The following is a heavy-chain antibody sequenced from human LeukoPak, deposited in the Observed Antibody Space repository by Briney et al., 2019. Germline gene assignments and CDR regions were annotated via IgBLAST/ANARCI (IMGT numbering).Heavy chain of an antibody. CDR1: GASISSYY. Sequence: SETLSLTCSVSGASISSYYYNWIRQSQGKGLEWIGYIYYSGITNYNPSLKSRVTMSLDTSNNQFSLKLSSVTAADTAVYYCARVLLSSGYSTWGQGTLVTVSS. J-gene: IGHJ5*02. CDR2: IYYSGIT. CDR3: ARVLLSSGYST. D-gene: IGHD3-22*01. V-gene: IGHV4-59*01.